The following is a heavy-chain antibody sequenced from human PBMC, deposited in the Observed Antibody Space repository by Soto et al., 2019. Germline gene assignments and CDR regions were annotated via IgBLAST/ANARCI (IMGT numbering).Heavy chain of an antibody. Sequence: GGSLRLSCAASGFTFSSYAMHWVRQAPGKGLEWVAVISYDGSNKYYADSVKGRFTISRDNSKNTLYLQMNSLRAEDTAVYYCARDEGGLEYDFLTGYSPPWFAPWGQEPLVTVSS. D-gene: IGHD3-9*01. CDR3: ARDEGGLEYDFLTGYSPPWFAP. CDR2: ISYDGSNK. J-gene: IGHJ5*02. V-gene: IGHV3-30-3*01. CDR1: GFTFSSYA.